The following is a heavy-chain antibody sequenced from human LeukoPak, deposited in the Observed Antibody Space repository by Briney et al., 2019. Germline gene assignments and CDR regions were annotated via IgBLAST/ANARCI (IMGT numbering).Heavy chain of an antibody. CDR3: ARLYSSSSPFDY. D-gene: IGHD6-6*01. CDR2: ISYDGSNK. V-gene: IGHV3-30*19. J-gene: IGHJ4*02. Sequence: GGSLRLSCAASGFTFSSYGMHWVRQAPGKGLEWVAIISYDGSNKYYADSVKGRFTISRDNSKNTLYLQMDSLRGEDTAVHYCARLYSSSSPFDYWGQGTLVTVSS. CDR1: GFTFSSYG.